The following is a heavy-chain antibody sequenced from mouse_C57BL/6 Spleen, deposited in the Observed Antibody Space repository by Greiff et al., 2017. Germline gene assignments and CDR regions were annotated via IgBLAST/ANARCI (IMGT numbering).Heavy chain of an antibody. D-gene: IGHD3-3*01. CDR1: GYTFTSYW. J-gene: IGHJ4*01. CDR2: INPSNGGT. V-gene: IGHV1-53*01. Sequence: QVHVKQSGTELVKPGASVKLSCKASGYTFTSYWMHWVKQRPGQGLEWIGNINPSNGGTNYNEKFKSKATLTVDKSSSTAYMQLSSLTSEDSAVYYCASGTYYYAMDYWGQGTSVTVSS. CDR3: ASGTYYYAMDY.